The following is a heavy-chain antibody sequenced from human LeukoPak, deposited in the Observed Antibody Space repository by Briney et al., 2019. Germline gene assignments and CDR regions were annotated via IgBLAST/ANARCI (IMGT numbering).Heavy chain of an antibody. CDR3: GGSAWIQLWLGAFDI. J-gene: IGHJ3*02. Sequence: PSQTLSLTCTVSGGSISSGSYYWSWIRQPAGKGLEWIGRIYTSGSINYNPSLKRRVTISVDTSKNQFSLKLSSVTAADTAVYYCGGSAWIQLWLGAFDIWGQGTMVTVSS. CDR2: IYTSGSI. CDR1: GGSISSGSYY. D-gene: IGHD5-18*01. V-gene: IGHV4-61*02.